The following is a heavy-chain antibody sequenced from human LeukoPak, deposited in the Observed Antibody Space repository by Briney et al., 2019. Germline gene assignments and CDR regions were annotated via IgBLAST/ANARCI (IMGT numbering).Heavy chain of an antibody. CDR2: IYYSGST. CDR1: GGSISSGDYY. J-gene: IGHJ4*02. CDR3: ASGYSGYEGYFDY. Sequence: SETLSLTRTVSGGSISSGDYYWSWIRQPPGKGLEWIGYIYYSGSTYYNPSLKSRVTISVDTSKNQFSLKLSSVTAADTAVYYCASGYSGYEGYFDYWGQGTLVTVSS. V-gene: IGHV4-30-4*01. D-gene: IGHD5-12*01.